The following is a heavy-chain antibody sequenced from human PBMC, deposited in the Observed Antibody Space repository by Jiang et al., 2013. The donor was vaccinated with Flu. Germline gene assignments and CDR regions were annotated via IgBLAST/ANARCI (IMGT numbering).Heavy chain of an antibody. D-gene: IGHD1-26*01. CDR1: GYTFTGYY. CDR2: VNPNSGGT. J-gene: IGHJ4*02. V-gene: IGHV1-2*02. Sequence: EVKKPGASVRVSCKASGYTFTGYYMHWVRQAPGQGLEWMGWVNPNSGGTNYAQKFQGRVTMTRDTSISTAYMELSRLRSDDTAVYYCARAIVGATLIDYWGQGTLVTVSS. CDR3: ARAIVGATLIDY.